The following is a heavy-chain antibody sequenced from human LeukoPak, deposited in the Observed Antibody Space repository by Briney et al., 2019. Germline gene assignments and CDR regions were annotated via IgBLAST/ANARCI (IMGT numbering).Heavy chain of an antibody. CDR3: AELGITMIGGV. J-gene: IGHJ6*04. CDR2: ISSSSSTI. D-gene: IGHD3-10*02. CDR1: GFTFSSYG. V-gene: IGHV3-48*01. Sequence: GGSLRLSCTASGFTFSSYGMTWVRQAPGKGLEWVSYISSSSSTIYYADSVKGRFTISRDNAKNSLYLQLNSLRAEDTAVYYCAELGITMIGGVWGKGTTVTISS.